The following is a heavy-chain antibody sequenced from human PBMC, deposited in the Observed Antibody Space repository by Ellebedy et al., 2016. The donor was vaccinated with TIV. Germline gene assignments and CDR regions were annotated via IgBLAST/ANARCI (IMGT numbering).Heavy chain of an antibody. J-gene: IGHJ3*02. D-gene: IGHD6-19*01. V-gene: IGHV3-23*01. CDR1: GFTFSSYA. CDR2: ISGSGDTT. Sequence: PGGSLRLSCAASGFTFSSYAMNWVRQAPGKGLEWVSAISGSGDTTYYADSVKGRFTISRDNSQDTVHLQMNSLRAADTAVYYCTKRGVGWAAFDIWGPGTMVTVSS. CDR3: TKRGVGWAAFDI.